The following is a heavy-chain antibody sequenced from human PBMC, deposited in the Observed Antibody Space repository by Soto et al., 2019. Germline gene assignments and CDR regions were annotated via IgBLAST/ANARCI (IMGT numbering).Heavy chain of an antibody. J-gene: IGHJ6*02. CDR2: ISSGSSHI. D-gene: IGHD6-6*01. CDR3: ASCFIAARPFVDYYYYGMDV. CDR1: GFTFSSYS. V-gene: IGHV3-21*01. Sequence: GGSLRLSCATSGFTFSSYSMKWARQAPGKGLEWVSSISSGSSHIYYADSVKGRFTISRDNAKNSLYLQMNSLRAEDTAVYYCASCFIAARPFVDYYYYGMDVWGQGTTVTVSS.